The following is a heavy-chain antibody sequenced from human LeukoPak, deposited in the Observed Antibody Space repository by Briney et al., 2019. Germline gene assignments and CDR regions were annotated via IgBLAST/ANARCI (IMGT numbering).Heavy chain of an antibody. Sequence: AGGSLRLSCAASGSTFSNYNMAWVRQAPGKGLEWVSAIGGSDGGTHYADSVKGRFTISRDNSKNTLYLQMNSLRAEDTAVYYCAKAGQWPINDDYWGQGTLVTVSS. J-gene: IGHJ4*02. CDR3: AKAGQWPINDDY. CDR2: IGGSDGGT. V-gene: IGHV3-23*01. CDR1: GSTFSNYN. D-gene: IGHD6-19*01.